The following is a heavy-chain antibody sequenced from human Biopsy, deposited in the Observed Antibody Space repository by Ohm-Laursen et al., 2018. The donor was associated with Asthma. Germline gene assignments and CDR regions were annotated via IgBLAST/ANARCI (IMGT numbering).Heavy chain of an antibody. V-gene: IGHV1-3*04. D-gene: IGHD3-9*01. CDR1: GYNFISFA. J-gene: IGHJ3*01. Sequence: SVKVSCNASGYNFISFAIHWVRQAPGQRLEWMGWVNTRNGDTKYSQKIQGRVTITRDTSASTAYMEMRSLRSEDTTTYYCARTYYDFLTGQVKDVFGVWGQGTMVTVSS. CDR2: VNTRNGDT. CDR3: ARTYYDFLTGQVKDVFGV.